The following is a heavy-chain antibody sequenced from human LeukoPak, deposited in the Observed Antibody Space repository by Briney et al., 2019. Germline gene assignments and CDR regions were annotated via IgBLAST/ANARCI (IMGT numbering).Heavy chain of an antibody. V-gene: IGHV3-53*01. CDR2: IYSGGST. Sequence: GGSQRLSCAASGFTVSSNYMSWVRQAPGKGLEWVSVIYSGGSTYYADSVKGRFTISRDNSKNTLYLQMNSLRAEDTAVYYCARVKLHYGDRFWRWGQGTLVTVSS. D-gene: IGHD4-17*01. J-gene: IGHJ4*02. CDR3: ARVKLHYGDRFWR. CDR1: GFTVSSNY.